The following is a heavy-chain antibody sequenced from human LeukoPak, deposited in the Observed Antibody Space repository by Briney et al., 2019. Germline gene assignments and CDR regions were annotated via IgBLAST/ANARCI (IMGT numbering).Heavy chain of an antibody. CDR2: ISPYSGNT. V-gene: IGHV1-18*01. CDR1: GYTFHNYG. J-gene: IGHJ4*02. D-gene: IGHD6-13*01. CDR3: ARTSGVSVAGSPYYFDY. Sequence: ASVKVSCKASGYTFHNYGISWVRQAPGQGLEWMGWISPYSGNTDYTERLQGRVTMTTDTSTTTAFMELRSLRSDDTAVYYCARTSGVSVAGSPYYFDYWGQGTLVTVSS.